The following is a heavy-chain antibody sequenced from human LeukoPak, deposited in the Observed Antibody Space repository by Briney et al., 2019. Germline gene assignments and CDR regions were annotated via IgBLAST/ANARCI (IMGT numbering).Heavy chain of an antibody. J-gene: IGHJ4*02. CDR2: IYYSGST. D-gene: IGHD6-13*01. Sequence: SETLSLTCTVSGGSISSYYWSWIRQPPGKGLGWIGYIYYSGSTNYNPSLKSRVTISVDTSKNQFSLKLSSVTAADTAVYYCARAHHAGSSWYPHFDYWGQGTLVTVSS. CDR1: GGSISSYY. CDR3: ARAHHAGSSWYPHFDY. V-gene: IGHV4-59*01.